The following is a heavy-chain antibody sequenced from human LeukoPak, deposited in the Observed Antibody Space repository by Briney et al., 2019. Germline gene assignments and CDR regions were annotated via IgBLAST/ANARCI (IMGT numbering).Heavy chain of an antibody. Sequence: ASVKISCKASGGTFSSYPISWVRQAPGQGLEWMGWISAYNGNTNYAQKLQGRVTMTTDTSTSTAYMELRSLRSDDTAVYYCARAEVTPLFDPWGQGTLVTVSS. CDR3: ARAEVTPLFDP. J-gene: IGHJ5*02. D-gene: IGHD2-21*02. V-gene: IGHV1-18*01. CDR2: ISAYNGNT. CDR1: GGTFSSYP.